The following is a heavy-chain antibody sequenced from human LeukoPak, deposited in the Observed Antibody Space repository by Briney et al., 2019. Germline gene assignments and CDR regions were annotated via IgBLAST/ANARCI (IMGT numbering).Heavy chain of an antibody. Sequence: VKVSCKASGGTFSNYAISWVRQAPGQGVEGMGRNIPIFGTANYAQKFKGRVTINTDEYTRKAYMDVSSLRSEDTAVYYCARAFLGAGDPYYFDYWGQGTLVTVSS. D-gene: IGHD1-26*01. CDR1: GGTFSNYA. V-gene: IGHV1-69*05. CDR3: ARAFLGAGDPYYFDY. J-gene: IGHJ4*02. CDR2: NIPIFGTA.